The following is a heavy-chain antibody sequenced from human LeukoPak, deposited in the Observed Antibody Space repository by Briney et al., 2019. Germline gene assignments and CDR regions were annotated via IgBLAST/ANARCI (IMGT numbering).Heavy chain of an antibody. J-gene: IGHJ4*02. CDR3: ARHAHSSGWFW. D-gene: IGHD6-19*01. Sequence: KPSETLSLTCTVSGGSISSSSYYWGWIRQPPGKGLEWIGSIYYSGSTYYNPSLKSRVTISVDTSKNQFSLKLSSVTAADTAVYYCARHAHSSGWFWWGQGTLVTVSS. CDR1: GGSISSSSYY. CDR2: IYYSGST. V-gene: IGHV4-39*01.